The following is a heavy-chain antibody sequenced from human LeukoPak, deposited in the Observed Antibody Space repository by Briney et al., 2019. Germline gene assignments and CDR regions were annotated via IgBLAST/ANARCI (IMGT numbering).Heavy chain of an antibody. CDR2: ISSSSSTI. V-gene: IGHV3-48*01. CDR3: ARSGYDHYYYYYYMDV. CDR1: GFTFSSYS. D-gene: IGHD5-12*01. J-gene: IGHJ6*03. Sequence: GGSLRLSCAASGFTFSSYSMNWVRQAPGKGLEGVSYISSSSSTIYYADSVKGRFTISRDNAKNSLYLQMNSLRAEDTAVYYCARSGYDHYYYYYYMDVWGKGTTVTVSS.